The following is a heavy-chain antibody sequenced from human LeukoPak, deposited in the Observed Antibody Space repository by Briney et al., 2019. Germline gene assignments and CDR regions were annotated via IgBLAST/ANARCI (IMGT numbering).Heavy chain of an antibody. D-gene: IGHD5-24*01. CDR2: ITWNRDNI. Sequence: GGSLRLSCAASGFTFDDYAMHWVRQAPGKGLEWVSGITWNRDNIGYGDSVKGRFTISRDNVKNVLYLQMTSLRPEDTALYYCARSHTNTDAFDIWGQGTMVTVSS. CDR1: GFTFDDYA. J-gene: IGHJ3*02. V-gene: IGHV3-9*01. CDR3: ARSHTNTDAFDI.